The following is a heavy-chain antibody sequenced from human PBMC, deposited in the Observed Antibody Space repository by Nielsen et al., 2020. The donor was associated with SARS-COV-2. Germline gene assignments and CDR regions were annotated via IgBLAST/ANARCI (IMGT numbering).Heavy chain of an antibody. D-gene: IGHD3-22*01. CDR3: ATNYYDGSAYYYDPLGFGY. V-gene: IGHV1-69*04. CDR1: GGTFSGYA. CDR2: VIPVLGTA. Sequence: SVEVSCKASGGTFSGYAVNWVRQAPGQGLEWMGRVIPVLGTANYAQKFQDRVTISADKSTSAAYMDLSSLRSEDTALYYCATNYYDGSAYYYDPLGFGYWGQGTLVTVSS. J-gene: IGHJ4*02.